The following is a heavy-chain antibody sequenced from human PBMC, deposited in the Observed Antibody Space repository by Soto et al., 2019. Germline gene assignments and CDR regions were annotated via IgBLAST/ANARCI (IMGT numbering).Heavy chain of an antibody. CDR1: GFTFSSYA. J-gene: IGHJ6*02. CDR3: SKDRDGAAAGPTKFYGMDV. D-gene: IGHD6-13*01. CDR2: ISGSGDST. Sequence: EVQLLESGGGLVQPGGSLRLSCAASGFTFSSYAMSWVRQAPGKGLEWVSVISGSGDSTYYADSVRGRFTISRDNSKNTLYLQMNSLRAEDTAVDDCSKDRDGAAAGPTKFYGMDVWGQGTTVTVSS. V-gene: IGHV3-23*01.